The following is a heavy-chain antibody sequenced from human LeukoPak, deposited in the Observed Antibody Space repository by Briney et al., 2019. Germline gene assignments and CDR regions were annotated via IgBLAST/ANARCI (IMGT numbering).Heavy chain of an antibody. Sequence: SETLSLTCTVSGGSISSYYWSWIRQPPGKGLEWIGYIYYSGSTNYNPSLKSRVTISVDTSKNQFSLKLSSVTAADTAVYYCAGFANDYGDYVGDIHFDYWGQGTLVTVSS. CDR2: IYYSGST. CDR1: GGSISSYY. D-gene: IGHD4-17*01. CDR3: AGFANDYGDYVGDIHFDY. J-gene: IGHJ4*02. V-gene: IGHV4-59*01.